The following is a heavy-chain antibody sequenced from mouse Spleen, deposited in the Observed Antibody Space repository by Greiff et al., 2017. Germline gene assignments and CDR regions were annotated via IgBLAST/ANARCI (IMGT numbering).Heavy chain of an antibody. CDR3: ARERSYGAMDY. J-gene: IGHJ4*01. V-gene: IGHV5-6-4*01. D-gene: IGHD1-1*01. CDR2: ISSGGGST. Sequence: EVKLVESGGGLVKLGGSLKLSCAASGFTFSSYYMSWVRQTPEKRLEWVATISSGGGSTYYPDSVKGRFTISRDNAKNTLYLQMSSLNSEDTAVYYCARERSYGAMDYWGQGTSVTVSS. CDR1: GFTFSSYY.